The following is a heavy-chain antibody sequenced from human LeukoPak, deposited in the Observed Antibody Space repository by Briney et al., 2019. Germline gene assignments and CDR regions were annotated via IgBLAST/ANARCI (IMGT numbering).Heavy chain of an antibody. J-gene: IGHJ4*02. CDR2: IYISGST. CDR1: GGSISSYY. D-gene: IGHD3-9*01. CDR3: ARGSWFYFDY. V-gene: IGHV4-4*07. Sequence: SETLSLTCTVSGGSISSYYWSWIRQPAGKGLEWIGRIYISGSTNYNPSLKSRVTISSDTSKNQFSLKLSSVTAADTAVYYCARGSWFYFDYWGQGNLVTVSS.